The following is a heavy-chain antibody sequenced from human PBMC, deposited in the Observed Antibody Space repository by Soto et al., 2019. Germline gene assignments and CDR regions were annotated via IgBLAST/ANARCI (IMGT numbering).Heavy chain of an antibody. CDR1: GGSISSYY. V-gene: IGHV4-4*07. Sequence: SETLSLTCTVSGGSISSYYWSWLRQPAGQGLEWIGRIYTSGSTNYNPSLKSRVTMSVDTSKNQFSLKLSSVTAADTAVYYCARERDYDFWSGQYGMDVWGRGTTVTVSS. CDR3: ARERDYDFWSGQYGMDV. D-gene: IGHD3-3*01. J-gene: IGHJ6*02. CDR2: IYTSGST.